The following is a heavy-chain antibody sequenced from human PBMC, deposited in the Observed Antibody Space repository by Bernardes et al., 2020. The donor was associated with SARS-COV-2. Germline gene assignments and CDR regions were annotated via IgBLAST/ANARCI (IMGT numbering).Heavy chain of an antibody. J-gene: IGHJ3*01. CDR3: AAVTWSQRDGFDV. V-gene: IGHV1-2*02. D-gene: IGHD1-26*01. CDR1: GYTFTDYY. Sequence: ASVKVSCRASGYTFTDYYLHWVRQAPGQGLEWMGWIYPSSGATEYAQNFQGRVTMTRDTSVSTAYMELSTLNLDDTAVCYCAAVTWSQRDGFDVWGQGTLVTVSS. CDR2: IYPSSGAT.